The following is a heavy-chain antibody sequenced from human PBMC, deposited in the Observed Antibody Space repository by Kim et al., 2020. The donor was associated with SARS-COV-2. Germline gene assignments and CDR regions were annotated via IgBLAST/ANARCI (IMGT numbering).Heavy chain of an antibody. CDR1: GFTFSSYG. Sequence: GGSLRLSCAASGFTFSSYGMHWVRQAPGKGLEWVAVIWYDGSNKYYADSVKGRFTISRDNSKNTLYLQMNSLRAEDTAVYYCARAPRLGSGSYWYGMDVWGQGTTVTVSS. CDR3: ARAPRLGSGSYWYGMDV. D-gene: IGHD3-10*02. V-gene: IGHV3-33*01. CDR2: IWYDGSNK. J-gene: IGHJ6*02.